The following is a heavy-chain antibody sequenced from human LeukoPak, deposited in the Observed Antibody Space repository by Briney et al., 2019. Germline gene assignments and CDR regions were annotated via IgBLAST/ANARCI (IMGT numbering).Heavy chain of an antibody. Sequence: TSETLSLTCTVSGYSISSGYYWGWIRQPPGKGLEWIGSIYHSGSTYYNPSLKSRVTISVDTSKNQFSLKLSSVTAADTAVYYCARHGIPYYFDYWGQGTLVTVSS. CDR2: IYHSGST. CDR1: GYSISSGYY. CDR3: ARHGIPYYFDY. D-gene: IGHD2-21*01. J-gene: IGHJ4*02. V-gene: IGHV4-38-2*02.